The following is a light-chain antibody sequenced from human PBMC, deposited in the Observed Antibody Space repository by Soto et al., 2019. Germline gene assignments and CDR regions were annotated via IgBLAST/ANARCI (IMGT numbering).Light chain of an antibody. CDR3: QQSYSTPQ. Sequence: DIQMTQSPSSLSASVGDRVTITCRASQSISSYLNWYQQKPGKAPKLLIYAASSLQSGVPSRFSGSGSGTDVTLTSSSLQPEDFATYYWQQSYSTPQFGQGTKVEIK. CDR1: QSISSY. V-gene: IGKV1-39*01. J-gene: IGKJ1*01. CDR2: AAS.